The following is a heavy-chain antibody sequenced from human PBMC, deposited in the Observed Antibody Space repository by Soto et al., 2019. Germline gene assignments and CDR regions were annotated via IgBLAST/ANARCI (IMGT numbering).Heavy chain of an antibody. CDR1: GYSFNTFW. V-gene: IGHV5-51*01. CDR3: AANRLLELREVDWFDP. D-gene: IGHD1-7*01. J-gene: IGHJ5*02. Sequence: GESLKISCLGSGYSFNTFWIGWVRQMPGKGLEWMGIIYPGDFDTRYSPSFQGHVTMSVDKSINTAYLQWSSLRAEDTAVYYCAANRLLELREVDWFDPWGQGTLVTVSS. CDR2: IYPGDFDT.